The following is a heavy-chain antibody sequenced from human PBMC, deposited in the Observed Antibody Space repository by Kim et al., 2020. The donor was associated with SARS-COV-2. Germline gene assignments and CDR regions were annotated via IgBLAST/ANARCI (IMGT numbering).Heavy chain of an antibody. CDR2: IKYDGSDA. V-gene: IGHV3-7*01. CDR3: AREAHISNWYYFDY. CDR1: GFTFSSYG. D-gene: IGHD3-3*02. Sequence: GGSLRLSCAASGFTFSSYGMSWVRQAPGKGLEWVANIKYDGSDAYYVDSVKGRFTLSRDNAKDSLYLQMNSLRGDDTAVYYCAREAHISNWYYFDYWGQGTLVTVSS. J-gene: IGHJ4*02.